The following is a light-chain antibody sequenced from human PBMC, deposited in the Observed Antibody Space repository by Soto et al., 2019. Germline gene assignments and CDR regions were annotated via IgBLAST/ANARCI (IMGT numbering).Light chain of an antibody. Sequence: EVVLTQSPATLSLSPGERATLSCGASQSVSSRYLAWYQQKPGLAPRLLIYDASSRATGIPDRFSGSGSGTDFTLTISRLEPEDFAVYYCQQRSWGITFGQGTRLEIK. V-gene: IGKV3D-20*01. CDR3: QQRSWGIT. CDR1: QSVSSRY. CDR2: DAS. J-gene: IGKJ5*01.